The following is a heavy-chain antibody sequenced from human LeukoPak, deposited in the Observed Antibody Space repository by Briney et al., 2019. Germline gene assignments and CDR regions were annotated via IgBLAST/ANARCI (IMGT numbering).Heavy chain of an antibody. V-gene: IGHV3-33*01. CDR1: GFTFSRFG. CDR3: ARDRWYDGSGYIAAFDY. J-gene: IGHJ4*02. Sequence: GGSLRLSCEASGFTFSRFGMHWVRQAPGKGLEWVAVIWYDGSNQDYADSVKGRFTISRDNSKNTLYLQVSSLRAEDTAVYYCARDRWYDGSGYIAAFDYWGQGTLVTVS. D-gene: IGHD3-22*01. CDR2: IWYDGSNQ.